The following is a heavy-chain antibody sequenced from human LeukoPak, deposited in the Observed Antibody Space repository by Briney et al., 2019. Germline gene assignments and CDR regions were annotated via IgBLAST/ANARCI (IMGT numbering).Heavy chain of an antibody. CDR1: GGSISSHY. V-gene: IGHV4-59*11. D-gene: IGHD2-2*01. J-gene: IGHJ4*02. Sequence: SETLSLTCTVPGGSISSHYWSWIRQPPGKGLEWIGYIYYSGSTNYNPSLKSRVTISVDTSKNQFSLKLSSVTAADTAVYYCARAIGYCSSTSCLGRPPPPHYFDYWGQGTLVTVSS. CDR3: ARAIGYCSSTSCLGRPPPPHYFDY. CDR2: IYYSGST.